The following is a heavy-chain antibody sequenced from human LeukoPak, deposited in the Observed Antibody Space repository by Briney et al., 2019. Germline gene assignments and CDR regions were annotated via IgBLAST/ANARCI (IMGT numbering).Heavy chain of an antibody. D-gene: IGHD7-27*01. CDR2: ISSSSSYI. J-gene: IGHJ4*02. CDR3: ARGDVTGEGDY. Sequence: GGSLRLSCAASGFTFSSYSMNWVRQAPGKGLEWVSSISSSSSYIYYADSVKGRFTISRDNSKNTLYLQMNSLRAEDTAVYYCARGDVTGEGDYWGQGTLVTVSS. CDR1: GFTFSSYS. V-gene: IGHV3-21*01.